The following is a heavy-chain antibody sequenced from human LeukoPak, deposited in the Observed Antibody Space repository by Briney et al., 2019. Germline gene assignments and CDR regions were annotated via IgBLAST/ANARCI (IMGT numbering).Heavy chain of an antibody. CDR2: VYYSVSA. J-gene: IGHJ4*02. CDR3: ARHEKLGQFDY. V-gene: IGHV4-59*08. D-gene: IGHD3-10*01. Sequence: MASETLSLTCTVSSGSISSNYWSWIRQPPGKGLEWIGYVYYSVSANYNPSLKSRVTISVDMSKNQFPLKLSSVTAADTAVYYCARHEKLGQFDYWGQGTLVTVSS. CDR1: SGSISSNY.